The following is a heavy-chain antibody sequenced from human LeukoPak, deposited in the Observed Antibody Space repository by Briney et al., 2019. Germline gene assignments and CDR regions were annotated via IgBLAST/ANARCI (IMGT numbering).Heavy chain of an antibody. CDR2: IYYSGST. Sequence: SENLSLTCSVSDGSISSGGYYWSWIRQHPGKGLESIGYIYYSGSTYYNPSLKSRVTISVDRSKNQFSLKLSSVTAADTAVYYCARGMIPVYFDYWGQGTLVTVSS. V-gene: IGHV4-31*03. J-gene: IGHJ4*02. CDR1: DGSISSGGYY. CDR3: ARGMIPVYFDY. D-gene: IGHD3-22*01.